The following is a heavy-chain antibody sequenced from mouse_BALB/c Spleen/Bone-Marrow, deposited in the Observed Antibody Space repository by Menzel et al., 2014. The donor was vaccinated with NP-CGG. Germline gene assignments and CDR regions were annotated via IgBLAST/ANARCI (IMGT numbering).Heavy chain of an antibody. CDR1: GDSITSGF. CDR2: ISYSGTT. J-gene: IGHJ4*01. CDR3: ARWDFGNHYAMDY. D-gene: IGHD2-1*01. Sequence: EVQLQQSGPSVVKPSQPLSLPCSVTGDSITSGFWNWIRKFPGNKLEYMGYISYSGTTYYNPSLKSRISFTRDTSKNQYYLQLISVTTEDTATYFCARWDFGNHYAMDYWGQGTSVTVSS. V-gene: IGHV3-8*02.